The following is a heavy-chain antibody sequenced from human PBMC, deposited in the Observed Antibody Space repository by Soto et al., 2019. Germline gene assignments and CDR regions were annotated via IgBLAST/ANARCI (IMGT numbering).Heavy chain of an antibody. D-gene: IGHD6-6*01. Sequence: QVQLQESGPGLVKPSQTLSLTCTVSGGSISSGGYYWSWIRQHPGKGLEWIGYIYYSGSTYYNPSLKSRVTISVDTSKNQFSLKLSSVTAADTAVYYCARIRYSSSQGNPLVAPWGQGTLVTVSS. CDR3: ARIRYSSSQGNPLVAP. CDR2: IYYSGST. V-gene: IGHV4-31*03. J-gene: IGHJ5*02. CDR1: GGSISSGGYY.